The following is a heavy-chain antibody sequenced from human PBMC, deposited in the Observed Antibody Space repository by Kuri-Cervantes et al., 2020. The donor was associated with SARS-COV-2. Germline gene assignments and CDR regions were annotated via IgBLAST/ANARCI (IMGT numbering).Heavy chain of an antibody. Sequence: SETLSLTCAVSGGSISSGGYSWSWIRQPPGKGLEWIGYIYTSGSTDYNPSLKSRVTISVDTSKNQFSLKLSSVTAADTAVYYCARDKLWFGELTNWFDPWGQGTLVTVSS. CDR3: ARDKLWFGELTNWFDP. D-gene: IGHD3-10*01. CDR1: GGSISSGGYS. V-gene: IGHV4-30-2*01. J-gene: IGHJ5*02. CDR2: IYTSGST.